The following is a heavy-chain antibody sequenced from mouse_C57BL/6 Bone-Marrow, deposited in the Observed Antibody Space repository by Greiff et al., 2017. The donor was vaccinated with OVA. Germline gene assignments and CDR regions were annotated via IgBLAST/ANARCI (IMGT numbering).Heavy chain of an antibody. J-gene: IGHJ2*01. Sequence: QVQLKESGPGLVQPSQSLSITCTVSGFSLTSYGVHWVRQSPGKGLEWLGVIWSGGSTDYNAAFISRLSISKDNSKSQVFFKMNSLQADDTAIYYCARNRPSYYGSSYELDYWGQGTTLTVSS. CDR1: GFSLTSYG. CDR3: ARNRPSYYGSSYELDY. D-gene: IGHD1-1*01. V-gene: IGHV2-2*01. CDR2: IWSGGST.